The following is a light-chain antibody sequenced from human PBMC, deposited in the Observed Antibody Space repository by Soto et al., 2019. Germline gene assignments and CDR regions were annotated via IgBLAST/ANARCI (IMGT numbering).Light chain of an antibody. CDR2: GAS. Sequence: EIVLPQSPGTLSLSPGERATLYCRGSQSVSNSYLAWYQQKPGQAPRLLIYGASSRATGIPDRFSGSGSGKYFTLIISRLEPEEFAVYYCQQYGRPPRTFGQGTKVDIK. J-gene: IGKJ1*01. CDR1: QSVSNSY. CDR3: QQYGRPPRT. V-gene: IGKV3-20*01.